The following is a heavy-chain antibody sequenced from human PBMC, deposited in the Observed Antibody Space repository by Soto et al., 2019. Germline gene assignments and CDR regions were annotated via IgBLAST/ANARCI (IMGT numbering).Heavy chain of an antibody. D-gene: IGHD3-9*01. CDR3: ARIFDWLLWIDY. Sequence: GGSLRLSCAASGFTFTSYGMHWVRQAPGKGLEWVAVIRYDGSKKYYGDSVRGRFTISRDNAKNTLYLQMNSLRAEDTAVYYCARIFDWLLWIDYWGQGTLVTVSS. V-gene: IGHV3-33*01. J-gene: IGHJ4*02. CDR1: GFTFTSYG. CDR2: IRYDGSKK.